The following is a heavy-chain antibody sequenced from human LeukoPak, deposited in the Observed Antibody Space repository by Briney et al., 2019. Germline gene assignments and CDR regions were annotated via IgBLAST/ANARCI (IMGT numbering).Heavy chain of an antibody. CDR1: GFTFSSYG. V-gene: IGHV3-30*02. CDR3: AKENYSSSWHAGD. J-gene: IGHJ4*02. D-gene: IGHD6-13*01. CDR2: IRFVVGNK. Sequence: VGFLRLSCAASGFTFSSYGMHWVRQAPGKGLEWVAFIRFVVGNKYYADSVKGRFTISRDNSKKTLYLQMNSLRAEDSAVYYCAKENYSSSWHAGDWGKGTLVT.